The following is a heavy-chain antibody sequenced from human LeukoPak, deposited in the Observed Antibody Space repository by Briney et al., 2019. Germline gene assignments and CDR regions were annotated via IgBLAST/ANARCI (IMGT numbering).Heavy chain of an antibody. CDR2: IPNSSSYI. CDR1: GFTFSSYS. CDR3: ARDPRGYNWNDVGYFDY. J-gene: IGHJ4*02. D-gene: IGHD1-1*01. Sequence: GGSLRLSCAASGFTFSSYSMNWVRQAPGKGLEWVSSIPNSSSYIYYADSVKGRFTISRDNAKNSLYLQMNSLRAEDTAVYYCARDPRGYNWNDVGYFDYWGQGTLVTVSS. V-gene: IGHV3-21*01.